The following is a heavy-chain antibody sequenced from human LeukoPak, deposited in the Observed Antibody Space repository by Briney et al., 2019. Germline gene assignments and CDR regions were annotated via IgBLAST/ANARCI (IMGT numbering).Heavy chain of an antibody. V-gene: IGHV3-15*01. J-gene: IGHJ4*02. Sequence: KPGGSLRLSCAASGFTFSNTWMTWVRQAPGKGLEWVGRIYSKTDGGTSVYAAPVKGRFTVSRDDSNNILFLQMNSLRTEDTAVYYCATDHSPGRYYFDFWGQGTLVAVSS. CDR3: ATDHSPGRYYFDF. CDR2: IYSKTDGGTS. D-gene: IGHD6-13*01. CDR1: GFTFSNTW.